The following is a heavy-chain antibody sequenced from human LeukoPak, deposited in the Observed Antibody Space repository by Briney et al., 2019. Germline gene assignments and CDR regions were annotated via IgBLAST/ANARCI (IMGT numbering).Heavy chain of an antibody. CDR3: ASAEYCTSTSCRPYYLDY. V-gene: IGHV3-30*19. J-gene: IGHJ4*02. CDR2: ISDDGNNK. CDR1: GFTFNIYG. Sequence: GGSLRLSCAASGFTFNIYGMHWVRQAPGKGLEWVAVISDDGNNKYYADSVKGRFTISRDNSKNTLYLQMNSLRAEDTAVYYCASAEYCTSTSCRPYYLDYWGQGTLVTVSS. D-gene: IGHD2-2*01.